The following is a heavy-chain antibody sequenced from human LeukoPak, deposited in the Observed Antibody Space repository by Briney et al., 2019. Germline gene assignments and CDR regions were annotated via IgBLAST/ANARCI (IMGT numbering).Heavy chain of an antibody. CDR1: GFTFSSYA. CDR3: TKKRTTSVTDWFDP. D-gene: IGHD4-17*01. J-gene: IGHJ5*02. Sequence: GGSLRLSCAASGFTFSSYAMAWVRQAPGKGLEFVSVISGIGTTTYYADSVKGRFTISRDNSKNTQFLQTNSLRVEDTAVYYCTKKRTTSVTDWFDPWGQGTLVTVSS. CDR2: ISGIGTTT. V-gene: IGHV3-23*01.